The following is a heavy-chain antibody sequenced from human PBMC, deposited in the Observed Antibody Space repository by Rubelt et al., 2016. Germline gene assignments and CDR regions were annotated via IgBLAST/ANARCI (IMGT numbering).Heavy chain of an antibody. J-gene: IGHJ6*02. V-gene: IGHV4-34*01. CDR3: ALTTIIPGMDV. D-gene: IGHD2-21*02. CDR1: GGSSSDYY. Sequence: QVHLQQWGAGLLKPSETLSLTCAVYGGSSSDYYWSWIRQPPGKGLEWIGSIYHSGSTYYNPSLKSRVTISVDTSKNQFSLKLSSVTAADTAVYYCALTTIIPGMDVWGQGTTVTVSS. CDR2: IYHSGST.